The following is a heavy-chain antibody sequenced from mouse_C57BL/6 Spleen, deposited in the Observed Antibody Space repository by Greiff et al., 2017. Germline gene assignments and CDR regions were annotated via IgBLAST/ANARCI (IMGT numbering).Heavy chain of an antibody. CDR1: GFSLTSYG. Sequence: QVQLQQSGPGLVQPSQSLSITCTVSGFSLTSYGVHWVRQSPGKGLEWLGVIWRGGSTDYNAAFMSRLSITKDNSKSKVFFKMNSLQADDTAIYYCAKNHYYGSSYWYFDVWGTGTTVTVSS. J-gene: IGHJ1*03. D-gene: IGHD1-1*01. V-gene: IGHV2-5*01. CDR2: IWRGGST. CDR3: AKNHYYGSSYWYFDV.